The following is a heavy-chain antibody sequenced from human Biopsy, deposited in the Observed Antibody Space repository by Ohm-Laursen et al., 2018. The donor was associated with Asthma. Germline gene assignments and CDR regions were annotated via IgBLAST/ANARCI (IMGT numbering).Heavy chain of an antibody. CDR2: IYSGGTS. V-gene: IGHV3-53*01. D-gene: IGHD6-19*01. CDR3: ARGDSSGWSHYYFDY. CDR1: GFAVSRDY. Sequence: SLRLSCAASGFAVSRDYMFSVRQAPGKGLEWVPVIYSGGTSHTADSVRGRFTISRDYSKNTLYLQMHSLRAEDTAVYYCARGDSSGWSHYYFDYWGQGTLVTVSS. J-gene: IGHJ4*02.